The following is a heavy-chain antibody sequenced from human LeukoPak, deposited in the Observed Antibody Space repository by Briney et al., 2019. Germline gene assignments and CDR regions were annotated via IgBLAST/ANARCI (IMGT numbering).Heavy chain of an antibody. CDR1: GGSISTFS. J-gene: IGHJ4*02. Sequence: SETLSLTCTVSGGSISTFSWSWVRQPAGKGLEWIGRIFTSGRTSYNPSFKSRVTLSVETAMNQFSLELTSVTAADTAVYYCARGPAVQWELYRPSFDYWGRGTLVTVSS. D-gene: IGHD1-26*01. CDR3: ARGPAVQWELYRPSFDY. V-gene: IGHV4-4*07. CDR2: IFTSGRT.